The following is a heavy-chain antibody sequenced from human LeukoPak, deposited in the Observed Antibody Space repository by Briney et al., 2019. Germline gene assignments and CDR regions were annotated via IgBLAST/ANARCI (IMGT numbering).Heavy chain of an antibody. CDR2: IYGAGSI. Sequence: GGSLRLSCAISGFSFTSNFVSWVRQAPGKGLEWVSVIYGAGSIYYADSVSGRFTTSRDISKNTLYLQMSSLRTEDTAVYYCTKGLARYQLPTYDCYAMDVWGPGTTVTVSS. CDR1: GFSFTSNF. J-gene: IGHJ6*02. V-gene: IGHV3-53*05. CDR3: TKGLARYQLPTYDCYAMDV. D-gene: IGHD2-2*01.